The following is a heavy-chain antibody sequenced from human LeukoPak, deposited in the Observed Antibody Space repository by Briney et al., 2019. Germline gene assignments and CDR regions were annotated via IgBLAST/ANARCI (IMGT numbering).Heavy chain of an antibody. J-gene: IGHJ4*02. D-gene: IGHD1-26*01. V-gene: IGHV4-59*08. CDR1: GDSICAYY. Sequence: SETLSLTCTVSGDSICAYYWRWVRQPPGKGLEWIAFVHKTGSINYNPSLKSRATISMDTSNSQFSLHVNSVTAADTAVYYCTKYGGSPANYFDSWGPGTLVTVSP. CDR2: VHKTGSI. CDR3: TKYGGSPANYFDS.